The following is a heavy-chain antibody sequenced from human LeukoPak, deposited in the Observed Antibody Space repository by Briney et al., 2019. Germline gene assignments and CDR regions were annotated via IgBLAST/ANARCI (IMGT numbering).Heavy chain of an antibody. CDR1: GGSFSGYY. CDR2: IDHSGST. Sequence: SETLSLTCAVYGGSFSGYYWTWIRQPPGKGLERIGEIDHSGSTNYNPSLKSRVTISVDTSKNQFSLKLSSVTAADTAVYYCARANSGWSINFDYWDQGTLVTVSS. CDR3: ARANSGWSINFDY. V-gene: IGHV4-34*01. D-gene: IGHD6-19*01. J-gene: IGHJ4*02.